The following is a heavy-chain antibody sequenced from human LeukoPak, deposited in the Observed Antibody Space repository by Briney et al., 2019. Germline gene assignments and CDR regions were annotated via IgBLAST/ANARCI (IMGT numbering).Heavy chain of an antibody. V-gene: IGHV4-34*01. J-gene: IGHJ4*02. CDR2: INHGGST. D-gene: IGHD3-3*01. CDR1: GGSFSNYY. CDR3: AKSNNRFLEGFDY. Sequence: SETLFLTCAVYGGSFSNYYWSWSWIRQSPGKGLEWIGKINHGGSTNYNPSLKSRVTISVDTSKNQFSLQLSSVTAADTAVYYCAKSNNRFLEGFDYWGQGTLVTVSS.